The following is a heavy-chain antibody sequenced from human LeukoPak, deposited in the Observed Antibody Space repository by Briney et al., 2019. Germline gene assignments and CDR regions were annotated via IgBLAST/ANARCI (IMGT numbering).Heavy chain of an antibody. V-gene: IGHV1-18*01. CDR3: ARDGVGATTSGAFDI. J-gene: IGHJ3*02. Sequence: GASVKLSCKASGYTFTSYSISWVRQAPGQGLEWMGWISAYNGNTNYAQKLQGRVTMTTDTSTSRACMELRSVRSEDTAVYYCARDGVGATTSGAFDIWGQGTMVTVSS. CDR2: ISAYNGNT. CDR1: GYTFTSYS. D-gene: IGHD1-26*01.